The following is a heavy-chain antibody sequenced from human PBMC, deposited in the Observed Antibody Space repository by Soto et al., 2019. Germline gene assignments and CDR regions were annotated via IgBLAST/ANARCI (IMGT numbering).Heavy chain of an antibody. J-gene: IGHJ5*02. V-gene: IGHV4-4*02. Sequence: QVQLQESGPGLVQTSATLSLTCAVSGDSINNSHWWSWVRQTPGKGLEWIGETYHSGTTNYNPSLKTRVTISIDKSKNQFSRKMNSVTAADTAVYYCAREVNSSPARGPNWFDPWGQGTLVTVSS. CDR2: TYHSGTT. CDR3: AREVNSSPARGPNWFDP. D-gene: IGHD6-13*01. CDR1: GDSINNSHW.